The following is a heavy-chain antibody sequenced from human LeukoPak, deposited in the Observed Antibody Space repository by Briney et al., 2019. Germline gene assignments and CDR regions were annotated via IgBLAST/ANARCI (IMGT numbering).Heavy chain of an antibody. Sequence: ASVKVSCTVSGYTLTELSMHWVRQAPGKGLEWMGGFDPEDGETIYAQKFQGRVTMTEDTSTDTACMELSSLRSEDTAVYYCATDRDFWSGYYQFDYWGQGTLVTVSS. CDR3: ATDRDFWSGYYQFDY. V-gene: IGHV1-24*01. D-gene: IGHD3-3*01. CDR1: GYTLTELS. J-gene: IGHJ4*02. CDR2: FDPEDGET.